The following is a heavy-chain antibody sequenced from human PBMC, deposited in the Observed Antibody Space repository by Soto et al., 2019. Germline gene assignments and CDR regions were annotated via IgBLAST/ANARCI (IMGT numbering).Heavy chain of an antibody. V-gene: IGHV4-30-2*05. D-gene: IGHD2-21*01. CDR1: GGSISSGGYS. CDR2: IYHSGST. J-gene: IGHJ6*02. Sequence: PSETLSLTCAVSGGSISSGGYSWSWIRQPPGKGLEWIGYIYHSGSTYYSPSLKSRVTISVDTSKNQFSLKLSSVTAADTAVYYCAASCVGCGGFNYYGMDVWGQGTTVTVSS. CDR3: AASCVGCGGFNYYGMDV.